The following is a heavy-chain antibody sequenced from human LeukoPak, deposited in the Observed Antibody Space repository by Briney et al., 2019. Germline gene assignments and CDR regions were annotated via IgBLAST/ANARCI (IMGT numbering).Heavy chain of an antibody. CDR2: IKQDGSEK. V-gene: IGHV3-7*01. Sequence: PGGSLRLSCAASGFIFSRYSMNWVRQTPGKGLEWVANIKQDGSEKYYVDSVKGRFTISRDNAKNSLYLQMNSLRAEDTAVYYCARGHEAFDIWGQGTMVTVSS. J-gene: IGHJ3*02. CDR1: GFIFSRYS. CDR3: ARGHEAFDI.